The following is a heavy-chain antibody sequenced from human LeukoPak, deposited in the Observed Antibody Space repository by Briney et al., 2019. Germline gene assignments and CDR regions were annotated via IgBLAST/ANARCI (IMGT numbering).Heavy chain of an antibody. CDR1: GFTVSSNY. D-gene: IGHD2-21*01. J-gene: IGHJ3*02. CDR2: IYSGGST. Sequence: GGSLRLSCATSGFTVSSNYMSWVRQAPGKGLEWVSVIYSGGSTNYADSVKGRFTISRDNSKNTLYLQMNSLRVEDTAVYYCARGGGAEAFDIWGQGTMVTVSS. CDR3: ARGGGAEAFDI. V-gene: IGHV3-66*01.